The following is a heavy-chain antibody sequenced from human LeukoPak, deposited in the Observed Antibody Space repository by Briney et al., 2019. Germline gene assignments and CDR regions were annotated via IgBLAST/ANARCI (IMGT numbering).Heavy chain of an antibody. CDR1: GYTFTSYY. D-gene: IGHD1-26*01. Sequence: GASVKVSCKASGYTFTSYYMHWVRQAPGQGLEGMGGFDPEDGETIYAQKFQGRVTMTEDTSTDTAYMELSSLRSEDTAVYYCATDSGIVGATYVYWGQGTLVTVSS. J-gene: IGHJ4*02. V-gene: IGHV1-24*01. CDR3: ATDSGIVGATYVY. CDR2: FDPEDGET.